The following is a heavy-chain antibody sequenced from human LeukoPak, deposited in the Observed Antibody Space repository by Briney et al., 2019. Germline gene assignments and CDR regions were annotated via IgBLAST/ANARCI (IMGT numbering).Heavy chain of an antibody. D-gene: IGHD3-10*01. V-gene: IGHV1-18*01. CDR1: GYTFTRYG. CDR2: ISAYNGNT. J-gene: IGHJ4*02. Sequence: ASVKVFCKASGYTFTRYGISWVRQAPGQGLEWMGWISAYNGNTNYAQKLQGRVTMTTDISTSTAYMELRSLRSDHTAVYYCARSRPYYSSPLFDYWGQGTLVTVSS. CDR3: ARSRPYYSSPLFDY.